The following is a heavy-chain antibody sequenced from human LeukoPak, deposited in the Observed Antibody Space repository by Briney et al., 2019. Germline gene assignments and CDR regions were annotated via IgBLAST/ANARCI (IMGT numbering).Heavy chain of an antibody. CDR3: ARENGGYDQGDDAFDI. J-gene: IGHJ3*02. D-gene: IGHD5-12*01. Sequence: GGSLRLSRAASGFPFSSYAMTWVRQAPGKGLEWVSSISGDGATTYHADSVKGRFTISRDNAKNTVYLEISILGAEDTAVYYCARENGGYDQGDDAFDIWGQGKMVTVSS. CDR2: ISGDGATT. V-gene: IGHV3-23*01. CDR1: GFPFSSYA.